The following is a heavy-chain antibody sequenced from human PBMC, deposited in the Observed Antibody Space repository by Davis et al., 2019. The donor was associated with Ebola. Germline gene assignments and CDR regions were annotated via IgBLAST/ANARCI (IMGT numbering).Heavy chain of an antibody. CDR1: GFTFSSYS. J-gene: IGHJ6*03. CDR2: ISSSSSYI. D-gene: IGHD3-3*01. CDR3: ARPAKNYDFWSGPSYYYYMDV. V-gene: IGHV3-21*01. Sequence: GESLKISCAASGFTFSSYSMNWVRQAPGKGLEWVSSISSSSSYIYYADSVKGRFTISRDNAKNSLYLQMNSLRAEDTAVYYCARPAKNYDFWSGPSYYYYMDVWGKGTTVTVSS.